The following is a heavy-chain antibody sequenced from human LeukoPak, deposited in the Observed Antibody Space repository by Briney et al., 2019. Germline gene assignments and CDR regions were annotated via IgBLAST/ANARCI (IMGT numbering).Heavy chain of an antibody. Sequence: PGGSLRLSCAASGFTFSSYAMSWVRQAPGKGLEWVSTISDGGGSTYYADSVKGRFTISRDNYKNTLYLQMDSLRAEDMAMYYCAKGSADYYDSSAFDIWGQGTMVTVSS. V-gene: IGHV3-23*01. D-gene: IGHD3-22*01. CDR2: ISDGGGST. CDR3: AKGSADYYDSSAFDI. J-gene: IGHJ3*02. CDR1: GFTFSSYA.